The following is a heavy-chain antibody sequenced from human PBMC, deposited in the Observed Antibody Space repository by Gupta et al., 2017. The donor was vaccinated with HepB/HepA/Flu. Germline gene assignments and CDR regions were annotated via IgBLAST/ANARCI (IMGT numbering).Heavy chain of an antibody. Sequence: QVQLQQWGAGLLKPSETLSLTCAVYGGSFSGYYWSWIRQPPGKGLEWIGEINHSGNTKSNPSLKSRVTISVDTSKNQFSLKLRSVTAADTAVYYCARRAVADNPFDYWGQGTLVTVSS. J-gene: IGHJ4*02. D-gene: IGHD6-19*01. CDR1: GGSFSGYY. CDR3: ARRAVADNPFDY. V-gene: IGHV4-34*01. CDR2: INHSGNT.